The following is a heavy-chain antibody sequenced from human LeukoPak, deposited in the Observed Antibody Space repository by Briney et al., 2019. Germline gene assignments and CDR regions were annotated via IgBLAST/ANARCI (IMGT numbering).Heavy chain of an antibody. Sequence: SGGSLRLSCAASGFTFSSYSMNWVRQAPGRGLEWVSYISSSNSTIYYADSVKGRFTISRDNAKNSLYLQMNSLRAEDTAVYYCAREKQTSTGFDYWGQGTLVTVSS. CDR2: ISSSNSTI. V-gene: IGHV3-48*01. J-gene: IGHJ4*02. CDR3: AREKQTSTGFDY. CDR1: GFTFSSYS.